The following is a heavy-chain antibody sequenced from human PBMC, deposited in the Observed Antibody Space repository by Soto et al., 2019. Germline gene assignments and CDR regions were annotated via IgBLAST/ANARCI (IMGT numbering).Heavy chain of an antibody. CDR1: GFTFSSYA. J-gene: IGHJ4*02. V-gene: IGHV3-23*01. D-gene: IGHD4-17*01. CDR2: ISGSGGST. Sequence: GSLRLSCAASGFTFSSYAMSWVRQAPGKGLEWVSAISGSGGSTYYADSVKGRFTISRDNSKNTLYLQMNSLRAEDTAVYYCAKGPNGAGDYYYFDYWGQGTLVTVSS. CDR3: AKGPNGAGDYYYFDY.